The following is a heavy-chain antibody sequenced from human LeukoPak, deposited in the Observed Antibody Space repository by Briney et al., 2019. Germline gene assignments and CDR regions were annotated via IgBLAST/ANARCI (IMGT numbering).Heavy chain of an antibody. J-gene: IGHJ4*02. CDR3: ARGVGPAAYDY. CDR2: IYGGGHS. Sequence: MTSETLSLTCVVSDYSITSSTWWGWIRQPPGKGLEWIGYIYGGGHSNYNPSLKGRVTMSVDRSENQLSLKLSSVTAVDTAVYYCARGVGPAAYDYWGQGTLVTVSP. V-gene: IGHV4-28*03. D-gene: IGHD2-2*01. CDR1: DYSITSSTW.